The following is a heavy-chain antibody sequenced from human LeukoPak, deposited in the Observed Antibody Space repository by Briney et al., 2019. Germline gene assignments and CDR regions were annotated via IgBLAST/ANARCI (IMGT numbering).Heavy chain of an antibody. D-gene: IGHD3-10*01. CDR2: ISYDGGIT. CDR1: GFTFSSYA. J-gene: IGHJ4*02. CDR3: ARDSTYYYASGSSGPHYFDY. V-gene: IGHV3-30*01. Sequence: GNSLRLSCAASGFTFSSYAMHWVRQAPGKGLEWVAVISYDGGITNYADSVKGRFTISRDNSKNTQYLQLNSLRAEDAAVYYCARDSTYYYASGSSGPHYFDYWGQGTLVTVSS.